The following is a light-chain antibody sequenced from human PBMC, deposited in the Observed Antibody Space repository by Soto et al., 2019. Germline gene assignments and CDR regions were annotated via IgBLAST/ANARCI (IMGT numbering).Light chain of an antibody. CDR1: SSNIGSNT. V-gene: IGLV1-44*01. CDR2: TYN. CDR3: AAWDDSLNAWV. Sequence: QSVLTQPPSASGTTGQRVTISCSGSSSNIGSNTVNWYQQLPGTAHKLLIYTYNQRPSGIPDRFSGSKSGTSASLAISGLQSEDEADYYCAAWDDSLNAWVFGGGTKLTVL. J-gene: IGLJ3*02.